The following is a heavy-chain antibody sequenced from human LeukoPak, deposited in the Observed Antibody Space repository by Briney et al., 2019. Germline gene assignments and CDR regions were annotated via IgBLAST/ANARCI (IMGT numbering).Heavy chain of an antibody. CDR2: LNPNNGKT. D-gene: IGHD2-2*01. CDR1: GYTFTNYD. J-gene: IGHJ6*03. Sequence: ASVKVSCKASGYTFTNYDINWVRQATGQGLEWMGWLNPNNGKTGYAQKFQGRVTITRDTSISTAYMELSSLRSEDPAVYYCARRARDCSRTSSFNYYYFYTDVWRKGTTVTVSS. CDR3: ARRARDCSRTSSFNYYYFYTDV. V-gene: IGHV1-8*03.